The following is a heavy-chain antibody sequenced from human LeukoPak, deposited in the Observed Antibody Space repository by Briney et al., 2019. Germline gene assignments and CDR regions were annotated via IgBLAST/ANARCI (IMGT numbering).Heavy chain of an antibody. J-gene: IGHJ4*02. CDR3: ARGNYGSGSYYVVDFDY. CDR2: IYHTGNT. V-gene: IGHV4-59*01. CDR1: NDSIRNYY. D-gene: IGHD3-10*01. Sequence: SETLSLTYSVSNDSIRNYYWSWIRQPPGKALEWIGYIYHTGNTNYNPSLKCRLTMSIDTSKNQFSLNLNSVTAADTAVYYCARGNYGSGSYYVVDFDYWGQGTLVTVSS.